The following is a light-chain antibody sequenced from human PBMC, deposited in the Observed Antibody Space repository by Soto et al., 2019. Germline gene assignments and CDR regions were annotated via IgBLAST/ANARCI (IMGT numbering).Light chain of an antibody. V-gene: IGKV1-5*01. Sequence: DIQMTQSPSPLSASVGDRVTITCRASQSISSWLAWYQQKPGKAPKLLIYDASSLESVVPSRFSGSGSGTEFTLTISSLQPDDFATYYCQQYNSYSWTFGQGTKVEIK. CDR1: QSISSW. J-gene: IGKJ1*01. CDR2: DAS. CDR3: QQYNSYSWT.